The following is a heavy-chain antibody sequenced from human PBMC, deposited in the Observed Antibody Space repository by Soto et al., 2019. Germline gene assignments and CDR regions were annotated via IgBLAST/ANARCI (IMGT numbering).Heavy chain of an antibody. CDR3: ARGYQYFDY. CDR1: GGSVSKYY. D-gene: IGHD5-12*01. CDR2: VYYSGTT. Sequence: PSETLSLTCTVSGGSVSKYYWSWIRRPPGKGLEWIAYVYYSGTTNYNPSLKSRVTISVDTSKNQFSLKLSYVTAADTAVYYCARGYQYFDYWGQGTLVTVSS. J-gene: IGHJ4*02. V-gene: IGHV4-59*08.